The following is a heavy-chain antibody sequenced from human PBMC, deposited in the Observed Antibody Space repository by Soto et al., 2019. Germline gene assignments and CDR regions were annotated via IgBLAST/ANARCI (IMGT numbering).Heavy chain of an antibody. D-gene: IGHD3-10*01. CDR1: GFTFSSYS. Sequence: PWGSLRLSCAASGFTFSSYSMNWVRQAPGKGLEWVSSISSSSSYIYYADSVKGRFTISRDNAKNSLYLQMNSLRAEDTAVYYCASPITMVRGVIRDYYGMDVWGQGTTVTVSS. CDR2: ISSSSSYI. CDR3: ASPITMVRGVIRDYYGMDV. J-gene: IGHJ6*02. V-gene: IGHV3-21*01.